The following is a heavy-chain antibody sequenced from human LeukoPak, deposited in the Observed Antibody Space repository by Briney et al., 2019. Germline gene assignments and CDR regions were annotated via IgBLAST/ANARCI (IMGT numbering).Heavy chain of an antibody. CDR1: GFTFSSYA. CDR2: IGASGGST. V-gene: IGHV3-23*01. CDR3: AKAEGYDILTGLDY. J-gene: IGHJ4*02. D-gene: IGHD3-9*01. Sequence: GGSLRLSCATSGFTFSSYAMMWVRPAPGKGLEWVSGIGASGGSTYYADSVKGRFTISRDNSKNTLYLQMNSLRTEDTAVYYCAKAEGYDILTGLDYWGQGTLVTVSS.